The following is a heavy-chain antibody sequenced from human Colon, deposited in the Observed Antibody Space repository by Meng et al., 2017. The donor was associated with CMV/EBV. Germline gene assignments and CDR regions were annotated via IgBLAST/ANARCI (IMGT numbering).Heavy chain of an antibody. Sequence: SETLSLTCTVSGDSISGYFWSWIRQPPGKGLEWIGYVYYSGTTNYNPSLKSRLTISLDTSKNQFSLKLNSVTAADTAVYYCASLYGSGSYLADWGQGTLVTVSS. D-gene: IGHD3-10*01. V-gene: IGHV4-59*01. J-gene: IGHJ4*02. CDR2: VYYSGTT. CDR1: GDSISGYF. CDR3: ASLYGSGSYLAD.